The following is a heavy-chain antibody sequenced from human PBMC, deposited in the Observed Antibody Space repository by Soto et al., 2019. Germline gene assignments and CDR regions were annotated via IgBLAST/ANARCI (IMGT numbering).Heavy chain of an antibody. Sequence: QVQLVESGGGVVQPGGSLRLSCAASGFTFSYYGFHWVRQAPGKGLEWVAVMHTGGNEKYYVDSVKGRFTVSRDDSRNMVYMEMRGLRAEDTYEYFCARDADTTGHYSHFDLWGRGALVGVS. J-gene: IGHJ4*02. V-gene: IGHV3-33*08. CDR1: GFTFSYYG. D-gene: IGHD3-9*01. CDR2: MHTGGNEK. CDR3: ARDADTTGHYSHFDL.